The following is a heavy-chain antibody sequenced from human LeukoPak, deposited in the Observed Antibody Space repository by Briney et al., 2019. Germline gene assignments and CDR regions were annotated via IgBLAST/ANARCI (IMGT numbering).Heavy chain of an antibody. CDR2: IYHSGST. CDR3: ARDSSGHFSFDY. J-gene: IGHJ4*02. D-gene: IGHD6-19*01. CDR1: GGSIRSSNW. Sequence: SGTLSLTRAVSGGSIRSSNWWSWVRQPPGKGLEWIGEIYHSGSTNYNPSLKSRVTISVDKSKNQFSLKLSSVTAADTAVYYCARDSSGHFSFDYWGQGTLVTVSS. V-gene: IGHV4-4*02.